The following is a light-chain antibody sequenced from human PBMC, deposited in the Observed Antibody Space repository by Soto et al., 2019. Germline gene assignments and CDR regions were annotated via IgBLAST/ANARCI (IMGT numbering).Light chain of an antibody. Sequence: IQLTQSPSSLSASVGDRVTITCRASQDIAIYLAWYQQKPGEAPKLLIYAASTLQSGVPSRFSGSGSGTDFTLIISSLQPEDFATYYCQQLNSYHTFGQGTRLEIK. CDR2: AAS. CDR3: QQLNSYHT. CDR1: QDIAIY. V-gene: IGKV1-9*01. J-gene: IGKJ5*01.